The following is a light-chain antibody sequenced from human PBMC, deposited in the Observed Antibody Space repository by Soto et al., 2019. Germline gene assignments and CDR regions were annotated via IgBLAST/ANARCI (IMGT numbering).Light chain of an antibody. CDR2: KNN. Sequence: QSVLIQPPSVSGTPGQRVTISCSGSNSNIGGGNFVYWYQQLPGTAPKVLIYKNNQRPSGVPDRFSGSKSGTSAALAISGLRSEDEGDYYCATWDDRLSGPLFGGGTKLTVL. CDR1: NSNIGGGNF. J-gene: IGLJ2*01. CDR3: ATWDDRLSGPL. V-gene: IGLV1-47*01.